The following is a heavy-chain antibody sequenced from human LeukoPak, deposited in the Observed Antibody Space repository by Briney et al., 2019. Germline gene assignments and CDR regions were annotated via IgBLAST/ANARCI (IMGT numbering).Heavy chain of an antibody. Sequence: GGSLRLSCAASGFTFTSYAMNRVRQAPGKGLEWVSGISGSGGSTYYADSVKGRFSISRDNSKNTLYLQLNSLRVDDTAEYYCAKAHGGSYHSGIDWGQGTLVIVSS. CDR2: ISGSGGST. J-gene: IGHJ4*02. D-gene: IGHD1-26*01. V-gene: IGHV3-23*01. CDR3: AKAHGGSYHSGID. CDR1: GFTFTSYA.